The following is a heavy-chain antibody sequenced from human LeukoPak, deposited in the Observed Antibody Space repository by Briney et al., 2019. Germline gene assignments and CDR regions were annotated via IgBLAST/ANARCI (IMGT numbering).Heavy chain of an antibody. D-gene: IGHD2-2*01. CDR2: IYTSGST. J-gene: IGHJ6*03. Sequence: PSETLSLTCTVSGGSISSYYWSWIRQPAGKGLEWIGRIYTSGSTNYNPSLKSRVTMSVDTSKNQFSLKLSSVTAADTAVYYCARELGDIVVVPAATPPYYYYYYMDVWGKGTTVTVSS. CDR3: ARELGDIVVVPAATPPYYYYYYMDV. V-gene: IGHV4-4*07. CDR1: GGSISSYY.